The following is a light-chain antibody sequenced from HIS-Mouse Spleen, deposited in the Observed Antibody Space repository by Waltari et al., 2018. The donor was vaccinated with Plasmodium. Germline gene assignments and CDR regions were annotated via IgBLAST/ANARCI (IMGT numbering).Light chain of an antibody. CDR3: MIWPSNASGV. Sequence: QPVLTQPPSSSASPGESARLTCPLPSDINVGSYNIYWYQQQPGSPPSDLLYYYSDSDKGQGSGVPSRFSGSKDASANTGILLISGLQSEDEADYYCMIWPSNASGVFGGGTKLTVL. V-gene: IGLV5-37*01. CDR2: YYSDSDK. J-gene: IGLJ3*02. CDR1: SDINVGSYN.